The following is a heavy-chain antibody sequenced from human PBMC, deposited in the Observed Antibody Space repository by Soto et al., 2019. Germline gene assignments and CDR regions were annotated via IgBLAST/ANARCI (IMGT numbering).Heavy chain of an antibody. D-gene: IGHD3-16*01. Sequence: EVQLVESGGGLVKPGGSLRLSCTASGFTFSKAYMNWVRQAPGKGLEWVGQIDSKIDADKTDFAAPVKGRFTLSRDNFKNTLSLQMNSLRVEDTAVYFCASTAVWKNAFEIWGQGTLVSVSS. J-gene: IGHJ3*02. CDR2: IDSKIDADKT. CDR3: ASTAVWKNAFEI. V-gene: IGHV3-15*04. CDR1: GFTFSKAY.